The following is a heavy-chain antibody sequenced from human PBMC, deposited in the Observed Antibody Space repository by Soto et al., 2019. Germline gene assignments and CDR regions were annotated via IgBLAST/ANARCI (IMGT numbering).Heavy chain of an antibody. CDR2: ISYDGTKK. Sequence: GGSLRLSCAASGFTFSTYNVHWVRQAPGKGLEWVAVISYDGTKKYYADSVKGRFTISRDNSKNTLFLQMNSLRPEDTAVYYRARDRPKYYYDSFDYWSQGTLVTVSS. V-gene: IGHV3-30-3*01. J-gene: IGHJ4*02. CDR3: ARDRPKYYYDSFDY. D-gene: IGHD3-22*01. CDR1: GFTFSTYN.